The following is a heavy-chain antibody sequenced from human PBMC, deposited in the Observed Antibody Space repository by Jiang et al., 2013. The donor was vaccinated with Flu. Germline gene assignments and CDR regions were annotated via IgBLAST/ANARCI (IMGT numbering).Heavy chain of an antibody. CDR2: IYPGDSDT. CDR3: ARQNIAGHHFDY. D-gene: IGHD6-13*01. J-gene: IGHJ4*02. Sequence: SYWIGWVRQMPGKGLEWMGIIYPGDSDTRYSPSFQGQVTISADKSITTAYLQWSSLKASDTAMYYCARQNIAGHHFDYWGQGTLVTVSS. CDR1: SYW. V-gene: IGHV5-51*01.